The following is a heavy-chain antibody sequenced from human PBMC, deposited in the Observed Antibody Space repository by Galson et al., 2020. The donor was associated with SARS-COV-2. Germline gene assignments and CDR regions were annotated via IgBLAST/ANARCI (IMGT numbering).Heavy chain of an antibody. D-gene: IGHD3-9*01. Sequence: SGPTLVKPTQTLTLTCTFSGFSLSTSGMCVSWIRQPPGKALEWLALIDWDDDKYYSTSLKTRLTISKDTSKNQVVLTMTNMDPVDTATYYCARIWSDILCGYYYGMDVWGQGTTVTVSS. CDR3: ARIWSDILCGYYYGMDV. J-gene: IGHJ6*02. V-gene: IGHV2-70*01. CDR2: IDWDDDK. CDR1: GFSLSTSGMC.